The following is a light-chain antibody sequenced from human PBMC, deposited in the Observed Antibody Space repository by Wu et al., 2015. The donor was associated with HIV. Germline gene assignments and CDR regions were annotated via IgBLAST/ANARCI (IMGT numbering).Light chain of an antibody. Sequence: DIVLTQSPATLSLSPGERATLSCGASQSVVSSSLAWYQQRPGLAPRLIIYDASNRATGIPDRSNGSGSGTAFTLTISRLEPEDFAVYYCQQYGRSLRTFGQGTKVEVK. CDR2: DAS. V-gene: IGKV3D-20*01. CDR1: QSVVSSS. J-gene: IGKJ1*01. CDR3: QQYGRSLRT.